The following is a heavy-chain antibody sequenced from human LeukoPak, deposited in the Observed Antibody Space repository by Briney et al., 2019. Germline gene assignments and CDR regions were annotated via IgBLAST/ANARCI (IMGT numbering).Heavy chain of an antibody. D-gene: IGHD6-6*01. CDR3: ARVPPSDEDY. Sequence: GASVTVSCKASGSTFTGYYMHWVRQAPGQGLEWMGWINPNSGGTNYAQKLQGRVTMTRDTSISTAYMELSRLRSDDTAVYYCARVPPSDEDYWGQGTLVTVSS. CDR1: GSTFTGYY. V-gene: IGHV1-2*02. CDR2: INPNSGGT. J-gene: IGHJ4*02.